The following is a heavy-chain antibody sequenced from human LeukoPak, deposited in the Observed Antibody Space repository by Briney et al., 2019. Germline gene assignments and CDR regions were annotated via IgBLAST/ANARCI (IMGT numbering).Heavy chain of an antibody. D-gene: IGHD1-26*01. CDR1: GFTFDDYA. CDR2: ISGDGGST. CDR3: AKDTGGSYYFGYYYYMDV. J-gene: IGHJ6*03. Sequence: GGTLRLSCAASGFTFDDYAMHWVRQAPGKGLEWVSLISGDGGSTYYADSVKGRFTIYRDNSKNSLYLQMNSLRTEDTALYYCAKDTGGSYYFGYYYYMDVWGKGTTVTVSS. V-gene: IGHV3-43*02.